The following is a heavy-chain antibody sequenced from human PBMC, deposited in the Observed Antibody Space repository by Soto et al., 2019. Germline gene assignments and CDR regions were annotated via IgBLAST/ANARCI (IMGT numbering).Heavy chain of an antibody. J-gene: IGHJ4*02. Sequence: PSETLSLTCTASGGSVSSASYYWGWIRQPPGKGLEWIGIINYGGDAYYNSTLRGRVTILLDTSKNQFSLELSSVTAADTAVYYCARSLPSRRVYYDRWGQGTLVTVSS. V-gene: IGHV4-39*01. CDR3: ARSLPSRRVYYDR. D-gene: IGHD6-6*01. CDR1: GGSVSSASYY. CDR2: INYGGDA.